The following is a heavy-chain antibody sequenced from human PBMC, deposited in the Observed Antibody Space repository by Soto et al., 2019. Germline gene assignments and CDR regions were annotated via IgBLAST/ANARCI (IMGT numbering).Heavy chain of an antibody. Sequence: SETLSLTCTVSGGSISSYYWSWIRQPPGKGLEWIGYIYYSGSTNYNPSLKSRVTISVDTSKNQFSLKLSSVTAADTAVYYCARQRDSGSEGDQGYYFDYWGQGTLVTVSS. CDR1: GGSISSYY. J-gene: IGHJ4*02. D-gene: IGHD3-10*01. CDR2: IYYSGST. CDR3: ARQRDSGSEGDQGYYFDY. V-gene: IGHV4-59*01.